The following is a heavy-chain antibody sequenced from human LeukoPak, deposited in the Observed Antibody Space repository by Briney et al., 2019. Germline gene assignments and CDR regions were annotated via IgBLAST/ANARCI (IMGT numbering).Heavy chain of an antibody. CDR3: AKAYSSSWYDTEYYFDY. V-gene: IGHV3-30*18. CDR2: ISYDGSNK. D-gene: IGHD6-13*01. Sequence: GGSLRLSCAASGFTFSSYGMHWVRQAPGKGLEWVAVISYDGSNKYYADSVKGRFTISGDNSKNTLYLQMNSLRAEDTAMYYCAKAYSSSWYDTEYYFDYWGQGTLVTVSS. CDR1: GFTFSSYG. J-gene: IGHJ4*02.